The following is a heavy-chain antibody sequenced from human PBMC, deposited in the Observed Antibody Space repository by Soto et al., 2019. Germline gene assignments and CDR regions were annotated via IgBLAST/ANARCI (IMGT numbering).Heavy chain of an antibody. J-gene: IGHJ3*02. CDR3: ARGVINDAFDI. Sequence: ASVKVSCKAYVYTFTSHGITWVRQAPGQGLEWMGWISAYKGRTDYAQRVQGRATMTTDTSTSTAYMELRSLRSDDTAVYYCARGVINDAFDIWGQGTMVTVSS. D-gene: IGHD3-10*01. V-gene: IGHV1-18*01. CDR1: VYTFTSHG. CDR2: ISAYKGRT.